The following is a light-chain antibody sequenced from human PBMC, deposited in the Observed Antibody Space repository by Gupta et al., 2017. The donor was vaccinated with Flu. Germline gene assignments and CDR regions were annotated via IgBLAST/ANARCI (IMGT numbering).Light chain of an antibody. CDR3: SSHAGRVTWV. J-gene: IGLJ1*01. Sequence: HSAPTQPRSVSGSPGQSVTLSCTGSSNDVGGSNRVSWYQQRPGKAPKLILYDVTERPSGVPDRFSGSKSGNTASLTISGLQADDEADYYCSSHAGRVTWVFGTGTTVTVL. V-gene: IGLV2-11*01. CDR2: DVT. CDR1: SNDVGGSNR.